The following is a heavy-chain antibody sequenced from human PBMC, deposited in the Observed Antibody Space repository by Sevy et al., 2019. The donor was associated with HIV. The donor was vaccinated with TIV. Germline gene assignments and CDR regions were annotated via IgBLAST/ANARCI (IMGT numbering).Heavy chain of an antibody. D-gene: IGHD2-21*02. V-gene: IGHV3-30-3*01. J-gene: IGHJ4*02. CDR3: ARLFSCGGDCYYLDY. CDR1: GFIFSTHA. Sequence: GGSLRLSCAASGFIFSTHAMHWVRQAPGKGLEWVAVISYEGSETYYADSVKGRFTISRDNFKNTLYLQMNSLRVEDTAVYFCARLFSCGGDCYYLDYWGQGAPVTVSS. CDR2: ISYEGSET.